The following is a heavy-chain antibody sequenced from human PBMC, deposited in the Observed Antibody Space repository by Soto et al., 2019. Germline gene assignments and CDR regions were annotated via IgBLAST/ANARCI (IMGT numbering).Heavy chain of an antibody. Sequence: SETLSLTCTASGGSISSNYWTWIRQPPGKGLEWIGYVYNSGSTNYNPSLKSRVTISEDTSKSQFSLKVNSMTAADTAVYYCARYRREAVAGYTLDNWGQGILVTVSS. CDR2: VYNSGST. J-gene: IGHJ4*02. D-gene: IGHD6-13*01. CDR3: ARYRREAVAGYTLDN. V-gene: IGHV4-59*01. CDR1: GGSISSNY.